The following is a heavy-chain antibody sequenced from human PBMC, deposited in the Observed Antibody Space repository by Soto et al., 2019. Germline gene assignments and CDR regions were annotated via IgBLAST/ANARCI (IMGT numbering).Heavy chain of an antibody. Sequence: GESLKISCKGSGYSFSRYWIGWVRQIPWKGLEWMGIIYPGDSDTRYSPSFQGQVTISADKSISTAYLQWSSLKASDTAMYYCGRLVVSDAFDIWGQGTMVTVSS. CDR1: GYSFSRYW. J-gene: IGHJ3*02. CDR2: IYPGDSDT. CDR3: GRLVVSDAFDI. D-gene: IGHD2-8*02. V-gene: IGHV5-51*01.